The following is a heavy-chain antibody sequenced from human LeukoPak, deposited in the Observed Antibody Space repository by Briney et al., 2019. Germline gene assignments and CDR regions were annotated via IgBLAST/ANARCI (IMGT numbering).Heavy chain of an antibody. Sequence: GGSLRLSCAASGFTSSAYAMSWVRQAPGNGLEWVSTISGSGGSTYYTDSVKGRFTISRDNSKNTLYLQMNSLRAGDTAVYYCAKGDSGVVTSAGTSLFDYWGQGTLVTVSP. V-gene: IGHV3-23*01. CDR2: ISGSGGST. CDR3: AKGDSGVVTSAGTSLFDY. J-gene: IGHJ4*02. D-gene: IGHD4-23*01. CDR1: GFTSSAYA.